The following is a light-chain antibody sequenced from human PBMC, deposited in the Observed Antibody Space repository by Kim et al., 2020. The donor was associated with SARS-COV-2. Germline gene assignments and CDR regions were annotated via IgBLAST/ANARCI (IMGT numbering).Light chain of an antibody. CDR1: SSNIGSNY. J-gene: IGLJ3*02. CDR3: AAWDDSLSGPV. Sequence: GQRVTISCPGSSSNIGSNYVYWYQQLPGTAPKLLIYGNNQRPSGVPDRFSGSKSGTSASLAISGLRSEDEADYYCAAWDDSLSGPVFGGGPKLTVL. CDR2: GNN. V-gene: IGLV1-47*02.